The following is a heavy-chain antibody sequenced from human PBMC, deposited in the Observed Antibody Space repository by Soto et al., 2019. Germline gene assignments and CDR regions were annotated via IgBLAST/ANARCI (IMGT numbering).Heavy chain of an antibody. CDR1: GFTFSNAW. J-gene: IGHJ5*02. Sequence: PGGSLRLSCAASGFTFSNAWMSWVRQAPGKGLERVGRIRRKSDGGTTDYAAPVKGRFTISRDDSKNTLYLQMNSLKTEDTAVYYCTTASPAIGSWFDPWGQGT. D-gene: IGHD3-10*01. CDR3: TTASPAIGSWFDP. CDR2: IRRKSDGGTT. V-gene: IGHV3-15*01.